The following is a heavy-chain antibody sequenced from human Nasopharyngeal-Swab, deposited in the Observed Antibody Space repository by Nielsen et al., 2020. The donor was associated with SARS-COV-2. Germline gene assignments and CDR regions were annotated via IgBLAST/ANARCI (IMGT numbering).Heavy chain of an antibody. CDR2: MYLRDSDT. V-gene: IGHV5-51*01. D-gene: IGHD1-7*01. J-gene: IGHJ4*02. Sequence: GESLKISCKGSGYSFSSYWIGWVRQMPGKGLEWMGIMYLRDSDTRYSPSFQGQVTISADKSISTAYLPWSSLKASDTAMYYCATAYNGNYYWDYWGQGTLVTVSS. CDR1: GYSFSSYW. CDR3: ATAYNGNYYWDY.